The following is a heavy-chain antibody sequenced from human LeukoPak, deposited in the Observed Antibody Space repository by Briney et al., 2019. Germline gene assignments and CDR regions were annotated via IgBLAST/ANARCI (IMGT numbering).Heavy chain of an antibody. CDR1: GGTFSSYT. CDR2: VIPILGTA. CDR3: AREGLAYCGGDCCYHFDC. J-gene: IGHJ4*02. V-gene: IGHV1-69*13. Sequence: AVKVSCKASGGTFSSYTISWVRQAPGQGIEWMGGVIPILGTANYAQKFQGRVTITADESTSTAYMELSSLRSEDTAVYYGAREGLAYCGGDCCYHFDCWGQGTLVIVSS. D-gene: IGHD2-21*02.